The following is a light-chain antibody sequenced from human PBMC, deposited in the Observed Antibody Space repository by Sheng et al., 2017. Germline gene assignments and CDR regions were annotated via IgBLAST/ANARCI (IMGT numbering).Light chain of an antibody. Sequence: NFMLTQPHSVSESPGKTVTISCTRTSGSIAGNYVQWCQQRPGSSPTTVIYKDDQRPSGVPDRFSGSIDSSSNSASLTISGLNTEDEADYYCQSYDDSNLVFGGGTKLTVL. CDR1: SGSIAGNY. CDR3: QSYDDSNLV. J-gene: IGLJ3*02. V-gene: IGLV6-57*01. CDR2: KDD.